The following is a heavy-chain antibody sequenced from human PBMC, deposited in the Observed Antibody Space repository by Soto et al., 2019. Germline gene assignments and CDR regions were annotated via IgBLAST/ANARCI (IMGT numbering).Heavy chain of an antibody. V-gene: IGHV3-7*01. Sequence: GGSLRLSCAASGFTFSSYWMSWVRQAPGKGLEWVANIKQDGSEKYYVDSVKGRFTISRDNAKNSLYLQMNSLRAEDTAVYYCARDPIIAVGGPWSAFDIWGQGTMVTVSS. J-gene: IGHJ3*02. D-gene: IGHD6-19*01. CDR3: ARDPIIAVGGPWSAFDI. CDR1: GFTFSSYW. CDR2: IKQDGSEK.